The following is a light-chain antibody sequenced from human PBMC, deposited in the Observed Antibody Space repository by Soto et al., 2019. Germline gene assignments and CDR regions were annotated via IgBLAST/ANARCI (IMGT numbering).Light chain of an antibody. Sequence: EIVLTQSPGTLSLSPGEGATLSCRASQSVSSSYLGWYQQKPGQAPRLLIYAASSRATGIPARFSGSESGTEFILTISSLQSEDVAVYYCQQYRNWPVTFGGGTKVDIK. J-gene: IGKJ4*01. CDR2: AAS. CDR1: QSVSSSY. V-gene: IGKV3D-20*02. CDR3: QQYRNWPVT.